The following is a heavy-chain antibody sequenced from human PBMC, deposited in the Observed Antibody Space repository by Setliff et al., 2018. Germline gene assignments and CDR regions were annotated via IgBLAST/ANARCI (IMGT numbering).Heavy chain of an antibody. Sequence: NPSETLSLTCAAYGGSFSDYWWSWIRQLPGKGLEWIAEIHHSGSTNFHPSLKSRVAISVDPSKNQFYLNLRSVTAADTAVYFCARGTKTMVINYWYFDVWGRGTPVTVSS. D-gene: IGHD4-17*01. J-gene: IGHJ2*01. V-gene: IGHV4-34*01. CDR3: ARGTKTMVINYWYFDV. CDR2: IHHSGST. CDR1: GGSFSDYW.